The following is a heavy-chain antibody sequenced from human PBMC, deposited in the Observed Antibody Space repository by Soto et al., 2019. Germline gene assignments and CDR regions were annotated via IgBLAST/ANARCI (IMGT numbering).Heavy chain of an antibody. CDR1: GASIGTNNW. Sequence: TLSLTCAVSGASIGTNNWWSWVRQPPGKGPEWIGEVYHSGTTNCNPSLKSRVTISIDKSKNQFSLTLTSMTAADTALYYCAVPGRGEFDYWSQGTLVTVSS. V-gene: IGHV4-4*02. CDR3: AVPGRGEFDY. CDR2: VYHSGTT. J-gene: IGHJ4*02. D-gene: IGHD5-12*01.